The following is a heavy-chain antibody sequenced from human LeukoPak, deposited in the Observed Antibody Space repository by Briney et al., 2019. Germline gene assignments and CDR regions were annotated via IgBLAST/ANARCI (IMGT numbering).Heavy chain of an antibody. V-gene: IGHV3-48*03. CDR1: GFTFSSYE. J-gene: IGHJ4*02. CDR2: ISSTGNTK. Sequence: PGGSLRLSCAASGFTFSSYEMNWVHKAPGKGLEWVSYISSTGNTKYYADSVTGRFTISRDNAKNSLYLQMNSLRAEDTAIYYCASRKYSNYYFDYWGQGTLVTVSS. CDR3: ASRKYSNYYFDY. D-gene: IGHD4-11*01.